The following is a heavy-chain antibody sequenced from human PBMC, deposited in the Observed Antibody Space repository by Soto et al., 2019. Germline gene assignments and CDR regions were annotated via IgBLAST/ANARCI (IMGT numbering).Heavy chain of an antibody. D-gene: IGHD5-18*01. J-gene: IGHJ4*02. CDR3: ARGYSYHFDY. CDR1: GFTFSSDG. Sequence: GGSLRLSCAAPGFTFSSDGMHWVRQAPGKGLGWVAVIWYDGSNKYYADSVKGRFTISRDNSKNTLYLQMNSLSAEETAVYYCARGYSYHFDYWGQGTLVTVAS. V-gene: IGHV3-33*01. CDR2: IWYDGSNK.